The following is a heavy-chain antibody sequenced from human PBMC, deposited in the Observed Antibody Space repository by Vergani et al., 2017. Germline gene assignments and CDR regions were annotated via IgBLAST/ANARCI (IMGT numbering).Heavy chain of an antibody. CDR3: TPSPGRDY. J-gene: IGHJ4*02. Sequence: EVQLVESGGGLVQPGRSLRLSCTASGFTFGDYAMSWVRQAPGKGLEWVGFIRSKAYGGTTEYAASVKGRFTISRDDSKSLAYLQMNSLKTEDTAVYYCTPSPGRDYWGQGTLVTVSS. CDR1: GFTFGDYA. V-gene: IGHV3-49*04. D-gene: IGHD3-10*01. CDR2: IRSKAYGGTT.